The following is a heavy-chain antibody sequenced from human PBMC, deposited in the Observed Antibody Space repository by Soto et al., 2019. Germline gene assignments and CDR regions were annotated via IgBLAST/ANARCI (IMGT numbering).Heavy chain of an antibody. D-gene: IGHD6-13*01. CDR2: ISYDGSNK. Sequence: QVQLVESGGGXVQPGRSLRLSCAASGFTFSSYAMHWVRQAPGKGLEWVAVISYDGSNKYYADSVKGRFTISRDNSKNTLYLQMNSLRAEDTAVYYCARDPVLEAAAFRRVGGMDVWGQGTTVTVSS. CDR1: GFTFSSYA. V-gene: IGHV3-30-3*01. CDR3: ARDPVLEAAAFRRVGGMDV. J-gene: IGHJ6*02.